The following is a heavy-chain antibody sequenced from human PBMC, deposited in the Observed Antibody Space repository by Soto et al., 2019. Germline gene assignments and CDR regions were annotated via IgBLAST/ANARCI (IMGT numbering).Heavy chain of an antibody. Sequence: QVQLVQSGAEVKKPGASVKDYCKASGYTFTSYAMHWVRQAPGQRLEWMGWINAGNGNTKYSQKFQGRVTITRDTCASTAYMELSSLRSDDTAVYYCARSFTVPAAIGYWGEGSLVTVAS. D-gene: IGHD2-2*02. CDR1: GYTFTSYA. CDR3: ARSFTVPAAIGY. J-gene: IGHJ4*02. CDR2: INAGNGNT. V-gene: IGHV1-3*01.